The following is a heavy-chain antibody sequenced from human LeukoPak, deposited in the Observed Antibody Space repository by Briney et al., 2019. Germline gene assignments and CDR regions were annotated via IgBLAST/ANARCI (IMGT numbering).Heavy chain of an antibody. D-gene: IGHD3-22*01. V-gene: IGHV3-9*01. Sequence: PGRSLRLSCAASGFTFDDYAMHWVRQAPGKGLEWVSGISWNSGSIGYADSVKGRFTISRDNAKNSLYLQMNSLRAEDTALYCCAKDIGWDYYDSSGYFDYWGQGTLVTVSS. J-gene: IGHJ4*02. CDR3: AKDIGWDYYDSSGYFDY. CDR1: GFTFDDYA. CDR2: ISWNSGSI.